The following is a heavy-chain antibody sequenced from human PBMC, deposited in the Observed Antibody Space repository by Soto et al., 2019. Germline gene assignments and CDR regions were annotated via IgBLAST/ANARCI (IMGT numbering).Heavy chain of an antibody. V-gene: IGHV1-24*01. CDR2: FDPEDGET. D-gene: IGHD6-19*01. Sequence: GASVKVSCKVSGYTLTELSMHWVRQAPGKGLEWMGGFDPEDGETIYAQKFQGRVTMTEDTSTDTAYMELSSLRSEDTAVYYCATRVAVAGIRWFDPWGQGTLVTVSS. CDR1: GYTLTELS. CDR3: ATRVAVAGIRWFDP. J-gene: IGHJ5*02.